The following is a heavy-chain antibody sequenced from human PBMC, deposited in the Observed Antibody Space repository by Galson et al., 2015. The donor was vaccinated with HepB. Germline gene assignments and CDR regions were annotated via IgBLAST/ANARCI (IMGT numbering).Heavy chain of an antibody. CDR1: GFTFSSYG. Sequence: SLRLSCAASGFTFSSYGMHWVRQAPGKGLEWVAVISYDGSNKYYADSVKGRFTISRDNSKNTLYLQMNSLRAEDTAVYYCAKDRRRYCSSTSCYRLYFDYWGQGTLVTVSS. J-gene: IGHJ4*02. V-gene: IGHV3-30*18. CDR2: ISYDGSNK. D-gene: IGHD2-2*02. CDR3: AKDRRRYCSSTSCYRLYFDY.